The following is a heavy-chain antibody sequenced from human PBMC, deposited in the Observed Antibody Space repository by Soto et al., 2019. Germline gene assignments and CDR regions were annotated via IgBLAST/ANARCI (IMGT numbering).Heavy chain of an antibody. J-gene: IGHJ6*02. Sequence: SVKVSCKASGGTFSSYAISWVRQAPGQGLEWMGGIIPIFGTANYAQKFQGRVTTTADESTSTAYMELSSLRSEDTAVYYCARGSQLRFLEWSDLWGQGTTVTVSS. CDR1: GGTFSSYA. CDR2: IIPIFGTA. V-gene: IGHV1-69*13. CDR3: ARGSQLRFLEWSDL. D-gene: IGHD3-3*01.